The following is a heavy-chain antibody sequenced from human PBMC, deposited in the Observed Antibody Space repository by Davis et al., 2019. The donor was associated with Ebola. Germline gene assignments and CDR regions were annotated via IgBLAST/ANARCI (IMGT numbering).Heavy chain of an antibody. V-gene: IGHV4-59*12. CDR1: GGSISTYY. CDR3: ARDYVY. CDR2: VYYSGTT. D-gene: IGHD1-14*01. J-gene: IGHJ4*02. Sequence: GSLRLSCTVSGGSISTYYWSWIRQPPGKGLEWIGYVYYSGTTNYNPSLKSRVTISVDTSKNQFSLRLKSVTAADTAIYYCARDYVYWGQGILVTVSS.